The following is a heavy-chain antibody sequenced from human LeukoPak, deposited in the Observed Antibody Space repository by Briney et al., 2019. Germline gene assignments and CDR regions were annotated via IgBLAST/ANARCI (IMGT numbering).Heavy chain of an antibody. J-gene: IGHJ4*02. CDR1: GGSITSNNW. V-gene: IGHV4-4*02. D-gene: IGHD2-2*02. CDR2: IFHSGST. Sequence: SETLSLTCVVSGGSITSNNWWSWVRQPPGKGLEWMGEIFHSGSTNYNPSLKSRVTISVDKSKNEFSLRLSSVTAADTAVYYCAREALGYCSSTSCYTFDYWGQGTLVTVSS. CDR3: AREALGYCSSTSCYTFDY.